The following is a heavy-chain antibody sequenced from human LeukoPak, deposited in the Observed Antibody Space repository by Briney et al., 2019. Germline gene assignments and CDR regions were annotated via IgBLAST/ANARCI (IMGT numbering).Heavy chain of an antibody. Sequence: GGSLRLSCAASGFTFSSYAMSWVRRAPGKGLEWVSSISGGGADTYYTQSVKGRFSISRDNSKNTLILQMDSLRADDTALYFCARDPYNTAVANTNGWFDPWGQGTLVTVFS. J-gene: IGHJ5*02. CDR3: ARDPYNTAVANTNGWFDP. V-gene: IGHV3-23*01. CDR1: GFTFSSYA. CDR2: ISGGGADT. D-gene: IGHD6-19*01.